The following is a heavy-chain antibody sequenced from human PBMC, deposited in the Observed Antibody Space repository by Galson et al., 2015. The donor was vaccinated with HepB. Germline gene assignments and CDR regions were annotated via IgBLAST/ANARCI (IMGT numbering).Heavy chain of an antibody. D-gene: IGHD5-18*01. CDR3: AKDLRGYSGEGYYFDY. CDR2: ISYDGSNK. J-gene: IGHJ4*02. CDR1: GFTFSSYG. Sequence: SLRLSCAASGFTFSSYGMHWVRQAPGKGLEWVAVISYDGSNKYCADSVKGRFTISRDKSKNTLYLQMNSLRAEDTAVYYCAKDLRGYSGEGYYFDYWGQGTLVTVSS. V-gene: IGHV3-30*18.